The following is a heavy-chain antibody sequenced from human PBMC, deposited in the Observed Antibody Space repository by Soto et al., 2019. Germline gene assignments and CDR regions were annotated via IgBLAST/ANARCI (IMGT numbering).Heavy chain of an antibody. J-gene: IGHJ4*02. CDR1: GGTFSSYA. V-gene: IGHV1-69*06. CDR2: IIPIFGTA. D-gene: IGHD2-21*01. CDR3: ARVDNSRGDSNDY. Sequence: QVQLVQSGAEVKKPGSSVKVSCKASGGTFSSYAISWVRQAPGQGLEWMGGIIPIFGTANYAQKFQGRVTMTADKPTSKASMEFSSVRSEDTAVYYCARVDNSRGDSNDYWGQGTLVTVSS.